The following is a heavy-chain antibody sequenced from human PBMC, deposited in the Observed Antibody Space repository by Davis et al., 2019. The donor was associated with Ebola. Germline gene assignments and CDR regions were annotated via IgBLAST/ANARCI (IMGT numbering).Heavy chain of an antibody. CDR1: GFTFSSYW. D-gene: IGHD2-8*02. CDR2: IKQDGSEK. CDR3: ARDRGYCSGGACYRLLDY. Sequence: GESLKISCAVSGFTFSSYWMNWVRQAPGKGLEWVAIIKQDGSEKYYVDSVKGRFTISRDNAKNSLFLQMDSLRAGDTAVYYCARDRGYCSGGACYRLLDYWGQGTLVTVSS. J-gene: IGHJ4*02. V-gene: IGHV3-7*01.